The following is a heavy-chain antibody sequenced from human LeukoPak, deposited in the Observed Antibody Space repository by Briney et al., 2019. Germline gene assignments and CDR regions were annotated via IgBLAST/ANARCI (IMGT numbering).Heavy chain of an antibody. J-gene: IGHJ4*02. Sequence: GGSLRLSCAASGFTFSSYSMNWVRQAPGKGLEWVSYISSSSSTIYYADSVKGRFTISRDNAKNSLYLQMNSLRAEDTAVYYCATNRAALAYWGQGTLVTVPS. CDR2: ISSSSSTI. CDR3: ATNRAALAY. D-gene: IGHD6-25*01. V-gene: IGHV3-48*01. CDR1: GFTFSSYS.